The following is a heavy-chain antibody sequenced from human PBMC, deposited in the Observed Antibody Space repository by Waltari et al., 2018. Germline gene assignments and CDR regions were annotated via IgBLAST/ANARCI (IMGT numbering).Heavy chain of an antibody. Sequence: EVQLVESGGGLVKPGGSLRLSCAASGFTFSSYSMNWVRQAPGNGLESVSSISSSSSYIYYADSVKGRFTISRDNAKNSLYLQMNSLRAEDTAVYYCARDRGYDFWSGYYTRYYFDYWGQGTLVTVSS. CDR3: ARDRGYDFWSGYYTRYYFDY. CDR2: ISSSSSYI. V-gene: IGHV3-21*01. D-gene: IGHD3-3*01. CDR1: GFTFSSYS. J-gene: IGHJ4*02.